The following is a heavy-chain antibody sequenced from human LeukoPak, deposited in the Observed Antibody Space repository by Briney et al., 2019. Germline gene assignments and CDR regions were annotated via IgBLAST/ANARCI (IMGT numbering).Heavy chain of an antibody. CDR2: IYSGGST. V-gene: IGHV3-53*01. Sequence: GGSLRLSCAASGFTVSSNYMSWVRQAPGKGLEWVSVIYSGGSTYYADSVKGRFTISRDNSKNTLYLQMNSLRAEDTAVYYCARVGYDYYDSSGWFDPWGQGTLVTVSS. CDR3: ARVGYDYYDSSGWFDP. D-gene: IGHD3-22*01. J-gene: IGHJ5*02. CDR1: GFTVSSNY.